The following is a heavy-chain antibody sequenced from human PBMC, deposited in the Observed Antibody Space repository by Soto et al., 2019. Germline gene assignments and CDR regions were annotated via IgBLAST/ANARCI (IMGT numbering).Heavy chain of an antibody. CDR2: VYYSGTT. Sequence: SETLSLTCTVSGGSISSGGYYWSWIRQHPGKGLEWIGYVYYSGTTNYNPSLKSRVTISVDLSKNQFSLRLSSVTTADTALYYCARTTAVPNTLRSRYFFDYWGQGTLVTVSS. V-gene: IGHV4-61*08. J-gene: IGHJ4*02. D-gene: IGHD4-17*01. CDR1: GGSISSGGYY. CDR3: ARTTAVPNTLRSRYFFDY.